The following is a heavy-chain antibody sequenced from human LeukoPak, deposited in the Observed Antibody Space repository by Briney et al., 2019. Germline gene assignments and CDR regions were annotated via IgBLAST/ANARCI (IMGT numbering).Heavy chain of an antibody. J-gene: IGHJ4*02. Sequence: GGSLRLSCAASGFTFSSYWMSWVRQAPGKGLEWVANIKQGGSEKYYVDSVKGRFTISRDNSKNTLYLRMNSLRAEDTAVYYCATASVTAYDYWGQGTLVTVSS. D-gene: IGHD2-21*02. V-gene: IGHV3-7*03. CDR1: GFTFSSYW. CDR2: IKQGGSEK. CDR3: ATASVTAYDY.